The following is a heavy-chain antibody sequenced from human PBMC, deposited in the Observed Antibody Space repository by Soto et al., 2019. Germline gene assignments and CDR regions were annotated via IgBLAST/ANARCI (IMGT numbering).Heavy chain of an antibody. CDR1: GGTFNYDA. CDR3: ARVRPTDYVGNYNNGMDV. CDR2: IIPIFNTA. J-gene: IGHJ6*02. D-gene: IGHD4-17*01. Sequence: QVQLVQSGAEVKKPGSSVKVSCKASGGTFNYDAITWVRQAPGQGLEWMGGIIPIFNTANYAQKFQGRVTITADESTSTAYMELTSLRSEDTALYYCARVRPTDYVGNYNNGMDVWGQGTTVTVPS. V-gene: IGHV1-69*01.